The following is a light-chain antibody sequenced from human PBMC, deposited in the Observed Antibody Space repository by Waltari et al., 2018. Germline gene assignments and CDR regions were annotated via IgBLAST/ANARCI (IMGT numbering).Light chain of an antibody. J-gene: IGKJ1*01. CDR1: QSLVYSDGKTY. CDR2: LVS. Sequence: DIVMTQTPLYLPVTLGEPASISCRSSQSLVYSDGKTYLDWYLQKPGQSPQLLMYLVSKRASGVPDKFSGSGSGTDFTLKISRVEAEDVGVYYCMQALQSPWTFGQGTKVEIK. V-gene: IGKV2-40*01. CDR3: MQALQSPWT.